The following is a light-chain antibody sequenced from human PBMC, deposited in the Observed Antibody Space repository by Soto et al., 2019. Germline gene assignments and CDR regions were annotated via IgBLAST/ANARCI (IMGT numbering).Light chain of an antibody. V-gene: IGKV3-11*01. CDR3: QQRSNWPSIT. CDR2: DAS. CDR1: QSVSSR. Sequence: EIVLTQSPGTLSLSPGERAALSCRASQSVSSRRLAWYQQTPGQAPRLLIYDASNRATGIPARFSGIVSGTDFTLTINSLESEDFAVYYCQQRSNWPSITFGQGTRLEI. J-gene: IGKJ5*01.